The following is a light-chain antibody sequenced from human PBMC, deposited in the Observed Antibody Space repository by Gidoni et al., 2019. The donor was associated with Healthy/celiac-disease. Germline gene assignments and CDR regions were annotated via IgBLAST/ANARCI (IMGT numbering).Light chain of an antibody. CDR1: SLRSYY. V-gene: IGLV3-19*01. Sequence: SSELSPDSVLSVALGQTVRITCQGASLRSYYASWYQQKPGQAPVLVIYGTNNRPSGLPDRFSGSSSGNTASLTITGAQAEDEADYYCSSRDSSGNHVVFGGGTKLTVL. CDR3: SSRDSSGNHVV. CDR2: GTN. J-gene: IGLJ2*01.